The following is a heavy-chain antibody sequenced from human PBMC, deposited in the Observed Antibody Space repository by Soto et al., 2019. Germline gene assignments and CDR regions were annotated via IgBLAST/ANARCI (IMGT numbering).Heavy chain of an antibody. V-gene: IGHV3-21*02. D-gene: IGHD3-16*01. CDR3: TRDLSLNQPGGCDL. Sequence: EVQLVESGGGLVTPGGSLRLSCAASGFTFNFYSMNWVRQAPGRGLQWVSTVSRNTNYIYYADSVKGRFTISRDDAKNSVYLQMHSLRAEDTAVYYCTRDLSLNQPGGCDLWGQGTLVTVSS. J-gene: IGHJ5*02. CDR2: VSRNTNYI. CDR1: GFTFNFYS.